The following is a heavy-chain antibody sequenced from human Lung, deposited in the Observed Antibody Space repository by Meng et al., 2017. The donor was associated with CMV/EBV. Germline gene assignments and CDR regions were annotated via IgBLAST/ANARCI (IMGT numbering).Heavy chain of an antibody. V-gene: IGHV3-74*01. CDR2: INSDGSST. D-gene: IGHD3-22*01. CDR3: ARSYYYDSSGYYYPFDY. Sequence: GGSXRLSCSSSGFTFSSYWMHWVRQAPGKGLVWVSRINSDGSSTSYADSVKGRFTISRDNAKNTLYLQMNSLRAEDTAVYYCARSYYYDSSGYYYPFDYWGQGXLVTVSS. J-gene: IGHJ4*02. CDR1: GFTFSSYW.